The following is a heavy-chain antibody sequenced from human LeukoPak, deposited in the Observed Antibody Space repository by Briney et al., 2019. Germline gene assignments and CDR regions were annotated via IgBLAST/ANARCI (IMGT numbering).Heavy chain of an antibody. J-gene: IGHJ4*02. Sequence: GASVKVSCKASGYTFTGYYMHWVRQAPGQGLEWMGWINPNSGGTNYAQKFQGRVTMTRDTSISTAYMELSRLRSGDTAVYYCAREGGSYCSSTSCFGYYFDYWGQGTLVTVSS. CDR2: INPNSGGT. CDR1: GYTFTGYY. CDR3: AREGGSYCSSTSCFGYYFDY. V-gene: IGHV1-2*02. D-gene: IGHD2-2*01.